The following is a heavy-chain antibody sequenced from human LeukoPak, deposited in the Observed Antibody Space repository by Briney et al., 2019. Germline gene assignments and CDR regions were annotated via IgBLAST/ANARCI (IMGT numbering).Heavy chain of an antibody. V-gene: IGHV4-39*01. CDR3: ARRGDGSFDY. Sequence: SETLSLTCTVSGGSIRSSYYYWGWIRQPPGKGLEWIGSIYYSGSTYYNPSLKSRVTISVDTSKNQFSLKLSSVTAADTAVYYCARRGDGSFDYWGQGTLVTVSS. D-gene: IGHD5-24*01. J-gene: IGHJ4*02. CDR1: GGSIRSSYYY. CDR2: IYYSGST.